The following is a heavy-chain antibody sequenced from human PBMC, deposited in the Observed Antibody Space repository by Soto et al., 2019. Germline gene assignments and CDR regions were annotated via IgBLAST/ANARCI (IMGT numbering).Heavy chain of an antibody. D-gene: IGHD6-19*01. Sequence: GESLKISCKGSGFSFTSYWISWVRQMPGEGLEWMGRIDPSDSYTNYSPSFQGHVTISADKSISTAYLQWSSLKASDTAMYYCARRGYSSGWSLERYYYYYYGMDVWGQGTTVTAP. J-gene: IGHJ6*02. V-gene: IGHV5-10-1*01. CDR1: GFSFTSYW. CDR2: IDPSDSYT. CDR3: ARRGYSSGWSLERYYYYYYGMDV.